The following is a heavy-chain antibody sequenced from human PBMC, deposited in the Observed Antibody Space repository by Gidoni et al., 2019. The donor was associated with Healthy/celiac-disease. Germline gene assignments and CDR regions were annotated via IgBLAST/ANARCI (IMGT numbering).Heavy chain of an antibody. CDR2: IYPGDSDT. CDR3: ARGGYYGSGSYYPNYYYYYMDV. D-gene: IGHD3-10*01. Sequence: EVQLVQSGAEVKKPGESLKISCKGSGYSFTSYWIGWVRQMPGKGLEWMGIIYPGDSDTRYSPSFQGQVTISADKSISTAYLQWSSLKASDTAMYYCARGGYYGSGSYYPNYYYYYMDVWGKGTTVTVSS. J-gene: IGHJ6*03. CDR1: GYSFTSYW. V-gene: IGHV5-51*03.